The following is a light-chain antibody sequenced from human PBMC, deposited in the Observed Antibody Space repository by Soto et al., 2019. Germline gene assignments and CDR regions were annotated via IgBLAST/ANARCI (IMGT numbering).Light chain of an antibody. CDR2: GAS. Sequence: EIVMTQSLGTLSLSPGERATLSCRASQSVSSRLAWYQQKPGQAPRLLISGASSRATGIPDRFSGRGSGTDFTLTISGLEPEDFAVYYCQQYGDSPRTFGQGTKVDIK. J-gene: IGKJ1*01. V-gene: IGKV3-20*01. CDR1: QSVSSR. CDR3: QQYGDSPRT.